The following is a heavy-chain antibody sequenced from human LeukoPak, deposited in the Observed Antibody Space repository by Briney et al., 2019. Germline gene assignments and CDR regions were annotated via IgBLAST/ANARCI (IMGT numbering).Heavy chain of an antibody. CDR1: GFTFSSYE. CDR2: ISSSGSTI. J-gene: IGHJ6*03. V-gene: IGHV3-48*03. CDR3: ARMVQRNYYYYMDV. Sequence: GGSLRLSCAASGFTFSSYEMNWVRQAPGKGLEWVSYISSSGSTIYYADSVKGRFTIFRDIPKNTLYLQMNSLRAEDTALYFCARMVQRNYYYYMDVWGKGTTVTISS. D-gene: IGHD3-10*01.